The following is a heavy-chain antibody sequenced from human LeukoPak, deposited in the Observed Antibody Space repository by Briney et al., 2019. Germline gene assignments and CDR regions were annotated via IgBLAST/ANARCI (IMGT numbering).Heavy chain of an antibody. CDR3: ARQAGRWLQLRDFDY. CDR2: IYYSGST. J-gene: IGHJ4*02. CDR1: GGSISSSSYY. V-gene: IGHV4-39*01. D-gene: IGHD5-24*01. Sequence: SETLSLTCTVSGGSISSSSYYWGWLRQPPGKGLEWIGTIYYSGSTYYNPSLKSRVTISVDTSKNQFSLKLNSVTAADTAVYYCARQAGRWLQLRDFDYWGQGTLVTVSS.